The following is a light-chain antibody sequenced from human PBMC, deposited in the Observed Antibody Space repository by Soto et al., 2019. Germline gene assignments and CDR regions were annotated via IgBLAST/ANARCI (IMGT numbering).Light chain of an antibody. Sequence: QYALTQPPSVSGSPGQSVTISCTGTSSDVGGYNYVSWYQQHPGKAPKLMIYEVSKRPSGVPDRFSGSKSGNTASLTVSGLQAEDEADYYCISYAGSNNWNFGTGTKVTVL. CDR2: EVS. V-gene: IGLV2-8*01. CDR3: ISYAGSNNWN. J-gene: IGLJ1*01. CDR1: SSDVGGYNY.